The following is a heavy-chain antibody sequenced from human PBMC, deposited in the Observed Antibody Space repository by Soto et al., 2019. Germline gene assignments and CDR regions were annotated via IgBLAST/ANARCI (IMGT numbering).Heavy chain of an antibody. V-gene: IGHV1-8*01. D-gene: IGHD1-26*01. CDR3: AGGGRISGVS. CDR1: GYTFTSYD. Sequence: QVQLVQSGAEVKKPGASVKVSRKASGYTFTSYDINWVRQATGQGLEWMGWMNPNSGNTGYAQKFQGRVTMTRNTSISTAKMELSRLRSEETAVYYGAGGGRISGVSWGQGTLVTVSS. J-gene: IGHJ5*02. CDR2: MNPNSGNT.